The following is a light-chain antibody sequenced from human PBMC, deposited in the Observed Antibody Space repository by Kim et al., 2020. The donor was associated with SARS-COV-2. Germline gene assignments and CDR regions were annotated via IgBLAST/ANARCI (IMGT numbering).Light chain of an antibody. CDR1: QSVSSN. J-gene: IGKJ2*01. V-gene: IGKV3-15*01. Sequence: EIVMTQSPATLSVSPGERATLSCRASQSVSSNLAWYQQKPGQAPRLLIYSASNRATGIPARFSGSGSGTEFTLTINSLQSEDFAVYYCQQYNWPPAYTFGQGTKLEI. CDR3: QQYNWPPAYT. CDR2: SAS.